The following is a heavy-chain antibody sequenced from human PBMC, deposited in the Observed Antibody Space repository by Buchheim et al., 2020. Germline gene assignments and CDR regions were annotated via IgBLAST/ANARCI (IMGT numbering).Heavy chain of an antibody. D-gene: IGHD3-3*01. CDR3: ARVRAMPSLYYDFSYGMDV. Sequence: QVQLVESGGGVVQPGRSLRLSCAASGFTFSSYGMHWVRQAPGKGLEWVAVIWYDGSNKYYADSVKGRFTISRDNSKNTLYLQMNSLRAEDTAVYYCARVRAMPSLYYDFSYGMDVWGQGTT. V-gene: IGHV3-33*01. J-gene: IGHJ6*02. CDR2: IWYDGSNK. CDR1: GFTFSSYG.